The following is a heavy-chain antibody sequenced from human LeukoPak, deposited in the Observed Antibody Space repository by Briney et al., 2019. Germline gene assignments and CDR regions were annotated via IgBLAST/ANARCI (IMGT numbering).Heavy chain of an antibody. CDR1: GFSFSSCA. V-gene: IGHV3-23*01. CDR3: AREIVSSASFDY. J-gene: IGHJ4*02. D-gene: IGHD3-22*01. Sequence: PGGSLRLSCAASGFSFSSCAMSWVRQAPGKGPQWVSGVSDDGNSRYYADSLKGRFTISRDNSKNSLYLQMNSLRAEDTAVYYCAREIVSSASFDYWGQGTLVTVSS. CDR2: VSDDGNSR.